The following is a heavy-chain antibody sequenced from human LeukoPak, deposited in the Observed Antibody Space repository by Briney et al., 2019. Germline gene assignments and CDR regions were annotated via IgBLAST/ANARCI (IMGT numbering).Heavy chain of an antibody. V-gene: IGHV3-66*01. Sequence: GGSLRLSCAASGFTFSSYEMNWVRQAPGKGLEWVSVIYSGGSTYYADSVKGRFTISRDNSRNTLYLQMNSLRAEDTAVYYCTREKIYGSGNYYVFDYWGQGTLVTVSS. J-gene: IGHJ4*02. CDR2: IYSGGST. CDR3: TREKIYGSGNYYVFDY. CDR1: GFTFSSYE. D-gene: IGHD3-10*01.